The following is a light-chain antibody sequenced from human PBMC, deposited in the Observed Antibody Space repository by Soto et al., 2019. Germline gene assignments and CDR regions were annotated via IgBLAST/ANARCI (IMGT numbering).Light chain of an antibody. Sequence: DIVMTQSPLSLPVTPGEPASISSRSSQSLLYSNGYNYLDWYLQTPGQSPQVRIYLGSNRSSGVPDRLSGSGSGTDFTLKISRVEAEDVGIYYCMQALQLRTFGQGTKVDIK. CDR1: QSLLYSNGYNY. CDR3: MQALQLRT. J-gene: IGKJ1*01. V-gene: IGKV2-28*01. CDR2: LGS.